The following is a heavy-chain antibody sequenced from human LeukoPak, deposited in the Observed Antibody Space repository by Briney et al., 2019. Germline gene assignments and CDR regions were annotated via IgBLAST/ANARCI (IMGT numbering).Heavy chain of an antibody. V-gene: IGHV3-48*03. J-gene: IGHJ3*02. Sequence: GGSLRLSCAASGFTLSSYEMNWVRQAPGKGLEWVSYISSSGSTIYYADSVKGRFTISRDNAKNSLYLQMNSLRAEDTAVYYCARDGSMVRGVIKPSAFDIWGQGTMVTVSS. CDR2: ISSSGSTI. CDR3: ARDGSMVRGVIKPSAFDI. D-gene: IGHD3-10*01. CDR1: GFTLSSYE.